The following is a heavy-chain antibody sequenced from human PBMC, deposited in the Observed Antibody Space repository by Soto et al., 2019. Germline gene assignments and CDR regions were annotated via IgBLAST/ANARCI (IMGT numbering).Heavy chain of an antibody. CDR3: ARDRCTNDVCYAPSDY. D-gene: IGHD2-8*01. J-gene: IGHJ4*02. CDR2: ISSNGRST. Sequence: EVQLVESGGGLVQPGGSLRLSCATSGFAFSTYAMHWVRQAPGKGLEYVSAISSNGRSTYYANSVKGRFTISRDNSRDTLYFQMDSLRAEDMAVYYCARDRCTNDVCYAPSDYWGQGTLVTVSS. V-gene: IGHV3-64*01. CDR1: GFAFSTYA.